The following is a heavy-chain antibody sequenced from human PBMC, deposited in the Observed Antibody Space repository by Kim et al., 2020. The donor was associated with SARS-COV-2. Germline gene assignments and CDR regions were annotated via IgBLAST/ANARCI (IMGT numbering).Heavy chain of an antibody. J-gene: IGHJ4*02. V-gene: IGHV4-59*01. CDR3: ARSEGRASWHHFDY. D-gene: IGHD3-3*02. CDR2: IFYGGDT. CDR1: SDSFSAYY. Sequence: SETLSLTCTVSSDSFSAYYWSWIRHLPGKGLEWIGYIFYGGDTNYNPSLKSRVTISWDTSRNQFSVGLTSVTDADTAVYYCARSEGRASWHHFDYWGQGILVTVSS.